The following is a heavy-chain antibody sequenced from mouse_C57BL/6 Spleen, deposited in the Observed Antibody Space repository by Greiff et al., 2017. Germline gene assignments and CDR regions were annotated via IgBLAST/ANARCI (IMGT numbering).Heavy chain of an antibody. CDR2: IYPRSGNT. CDR1: GYTFTSYG. V-gene: IGHV1-81*01. J-gene: IGHJ2*01. CDR3: ARVVVASDY. D-gene: IGHD1-1*01. Sequence: VKVVESGAELARPGASVKLSCKASGYTFTSYGISWVKQRTGQGLEWIGEIYPRSGNTYYNEKFKGKATLTADKSSSTAYMELRSLTSEDSAVYFCARVVVASDYWGQGTTLTVSS.